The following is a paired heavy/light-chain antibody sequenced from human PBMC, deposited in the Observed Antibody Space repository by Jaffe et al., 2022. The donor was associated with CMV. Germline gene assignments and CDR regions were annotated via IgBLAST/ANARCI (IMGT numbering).Light chain of an antibody. Sequence: QTVVTQEPSLTVSPGGTVTLTCASSTGAVTNDYYPNWFQQKPGQAPRTLIYSTDKKQHWTPARFSGSLVGGKAALTLSGVQPEDEADYYCLLYYGGGQVWVFGGGTKLTVL. CDR2: STD. CDR3: LLYYGGGQVWV. V-gene: IGLV7-43*01. CDR1: TGAVTNDYY. J-gene: IGLJ3*02.
Heavy chain of an antibody. CDR1: GFSFSTYW. V-gene: IGHV3-7*03. CDR2: INHDGSEK. J-gene: IGHJ4*02. CDR3: GRFQAFDF. Sequence: EVRLVESGGALVQPGGSLRLSCVASGFSFSTYWMSWVRQAPGKGLEWVANINHDGSEKYYMDSVKGRFTISRDNAKNSLYLQMDSLRAEDTAVYYCGRFQAFDFWGRGTLVSVSS.